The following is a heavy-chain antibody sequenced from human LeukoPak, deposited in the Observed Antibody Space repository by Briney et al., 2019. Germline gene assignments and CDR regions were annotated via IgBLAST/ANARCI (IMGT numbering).Heavy chain of an antibody. CDR3: AKDVGKWESLHFFDY. J-gene: IGHJ4*02. D-gene: IGHD1-26*01. V-gene: IGHV3-7*03. Sequence: GGSLRLSCAASGFTFSNYWMTWVRQAPGKGLEWVASIKQDGSEKYYVDSVKGRFTFSRDNAKNSLYLQMDSLRGDDTAVYYCAKDVGKWESLHFFDYWGQGTLVTVSS. CDR1: GFTFSNYW. CDR2: IKQDGSEK.